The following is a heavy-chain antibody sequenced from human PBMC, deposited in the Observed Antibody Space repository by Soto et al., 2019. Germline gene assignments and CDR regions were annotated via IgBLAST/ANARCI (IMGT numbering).Heavy chain of an antibody. D-gene: IGHD3-10*01. V-gene: IGHV4-30-4*01. J-gene: IGHJ3*02. CDR3: ARELRDEFGHPVGFDI. Sequence: QVRLQESGPRLEKPSQTLTLTCTVSGDSINSGDYYWNWIRQPPGKGLEWIGYVYYSGSTYYNSSRRSRLSISLATSKTQFSLILGSVTAADTAMYYCARELRDEFGHPVGFDIWGHGTPVTVSS. CDR1: GDSINSGDYY. CDR2: VYYSGST.